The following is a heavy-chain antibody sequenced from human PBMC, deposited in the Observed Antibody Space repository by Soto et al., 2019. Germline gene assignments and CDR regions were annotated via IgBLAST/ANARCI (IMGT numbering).Heavy chain of an antibody. CDR3: ARDPVITMVRGVL. V-gene: IGHV1-69*08. D-gene: IGHD3-10*01. J-gene: IGHJ4*02. Sequence: QVQLVQSGAEVKKPGSSVKVSCKASGGTFSSYTISWVRQAPGQGLEWMGRIIPILGIANYAQKFQGRVTSTAEKSTSTTYMELSSLRSEDTAVYYCARDPVITMVRGVLWGQGTLVTVSS. CDR2: IIPILGIA. CDR1: GGTFSSYT.